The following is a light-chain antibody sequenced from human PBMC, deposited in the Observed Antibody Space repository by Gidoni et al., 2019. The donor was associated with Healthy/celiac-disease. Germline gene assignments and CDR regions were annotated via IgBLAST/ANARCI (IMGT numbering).Light chain of an antibody. Sequence: DIHMTQSPSSLSASVGDRVTITCRASQSISSYLNWSQQKPGKAPKLLIYAASSLQSGVPSRSSGSGSGTDFTLTISSLQPEDFATYYCQQSYSTPPLTFGGGTKVEIK. CDR3: QQSYSTPPLT. V-gene: IGKV1-39*01. CDR2: AAS. J-gene: IGKJ4*01. CDR1: QSISSY.